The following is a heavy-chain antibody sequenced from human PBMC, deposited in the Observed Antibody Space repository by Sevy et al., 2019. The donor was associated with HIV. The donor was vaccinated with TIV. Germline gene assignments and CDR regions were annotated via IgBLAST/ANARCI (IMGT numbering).Heavy chain of an antibody. Sequence: GGSLRLSCAASGFTFSSYPMHWVRQAPGKGLEWFSSISGLSNYIYYAGSVKGRFSISRDNAKTSVYLQMNSLRGEDTAVFYCARAVPATDAFDIWGQGTLVTVSS. CDR1: GFTFSSYP. D-gene: IGHD6-19*01. CDR3: ARAVPATDAFDI. V-gene: IGHV3-21*01. CDR2: ISGLSNYI. J-gene: IGHJ3*02.